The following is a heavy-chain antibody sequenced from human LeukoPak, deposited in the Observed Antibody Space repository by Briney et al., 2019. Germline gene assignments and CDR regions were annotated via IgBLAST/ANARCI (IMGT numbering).Heavy chain of an antibody. V-gene: IGHV1-69*13. CDR2: IIPIFGTA. Sequence: SVKVSCKASGYTFTGYYMHWVRQAPGQGLEWMGGIIPIFGTANYAQKFQGRVTITADESTSTAYMELSSLRSEDTAVYYCARDRGGYSNYDWFDPWGQGTLVTVSS. J-gene: IGHJ5*02. CDR3: ARDRGGYSNYDWFDP. D-gene: IGHD4-11*01. CDR1: GYTFTGYY.